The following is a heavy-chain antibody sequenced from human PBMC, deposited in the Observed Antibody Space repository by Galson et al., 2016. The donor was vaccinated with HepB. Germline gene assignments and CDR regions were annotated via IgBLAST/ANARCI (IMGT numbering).Heavy chain of an antibody. CDR2: ISGNGETI. CDR1: GFTFSNYT. Sequence: SLRLSCAASGFTFSNYTMTWVRQAPGKGLEWVSTISGNGETIFYADSVKGRFSISRDNSKNTLSLQMNSLRAEDTAVYYCAKGGFYHGLGNYWSQGTLVTISS. CDR3: AKGGFYHGLGNY. V-gene: IGHV3-23*01. D-gene: IGHD1-26*01. J-gene: IGHJ4*02.